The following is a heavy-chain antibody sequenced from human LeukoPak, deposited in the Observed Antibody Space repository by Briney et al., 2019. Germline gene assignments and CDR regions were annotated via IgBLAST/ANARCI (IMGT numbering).Heavy chain of an antibody. Sequence: SETLSLTCTVSGGSVRSYSWSWIRQPPGKGLESIGHIYNGGSPTYNPSLMGRLTMSVDTAKNQLSLHLTSVTTADTALYFCARNKGVAARHDYWGQGTLVIVSS. CDR1: GGSVRSYS. J-gene: IGHJ4*02. CDR2: IYNGGSP. CDR3: ARNKGVAARHDY. D-gene: IGHD6-19*01. V-gene: IGHV4-59*02.